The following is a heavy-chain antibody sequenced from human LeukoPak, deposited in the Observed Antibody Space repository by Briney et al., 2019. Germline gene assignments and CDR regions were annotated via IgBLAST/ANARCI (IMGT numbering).Heavy chain of an antibody. Sequence: PSETLSLTCTASGGSISRGGYYWSWIRQRPGKGLEWIGSIYYSGTTYYNPSLKSRVTISVDTSKNQFSLKLSSVTAADTAVYYCARRIRYYTGSGSYYSWFDPWGQGTLVTVSS. J-gene: IGHJ5*02. V-gene: IGHV4-39*01. D-gene: IGHD3-10*01. CDR2: IYYSGTT. CDR1: GGSISRGGYY. CDR3: ARRIRYYTGSGSYYSWFDP.